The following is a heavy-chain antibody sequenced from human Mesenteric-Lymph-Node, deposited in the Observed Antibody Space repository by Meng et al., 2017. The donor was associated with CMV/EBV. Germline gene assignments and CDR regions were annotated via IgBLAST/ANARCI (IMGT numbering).Heavy chain of an antibody. Sequence: VQLHQWGAGLLEPSETLSVTCAVYGGSFSGYYWNWIRRSPEKWLEWIGEINHSGSTTYNPSFTSRITISVDTSTNQISLNMSSVTAADTAVYYCARGSSYDILTGYFDYWGQGALVTVAS. V-gene: IGHV4-34*01. CDR3: ARGSSYDILTGYFDY. D-gene: IGHD3-9*01. CDR1: GGSFSGYY. J-gene: IGHJ4*02. CDR2: INHSGST.